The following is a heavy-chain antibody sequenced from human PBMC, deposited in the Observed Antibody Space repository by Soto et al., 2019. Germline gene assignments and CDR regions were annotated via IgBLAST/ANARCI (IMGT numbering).Heavy chain of an antibody. Sequence: ASVKVSCKASGGTFRNHVFNWVRQAPGQGLEWMGGIIPIIGTPNYAQKFQGRVTITADASTNTVYLDVSSLRSQDTAVYYCARDLEFRDGNISHLDYWGQGTLVPSPQ. CDR2: IIPIIGTP. J-gene: IGHJ4*02. D-gene: IGHD3-10*01. CDR1: GGTFRNHV. V-gene: IGHV1-69*13. CDR3: ARDLEFRDGNISHLDY.